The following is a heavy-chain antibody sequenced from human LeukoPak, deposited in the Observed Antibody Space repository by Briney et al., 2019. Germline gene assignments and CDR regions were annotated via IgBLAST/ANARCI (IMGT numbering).Heavy chain of an antibody. CDR1: GFTFRDYY. Sequence: GGSLRLSCAASGFTFRDYYMIWIRQAPGKGLEWVSYTSSSGGSIYYADSVKGRFTISRDNAKNLLFLQMNSLRAEDTAVYYCARALNDALDIWGQGTTVTVSS. D-gene: IGHD3-9*01. CDR2: TSSSGGSI. CDR3: ARALNDALDI. J-gene: IGHJ3*02. V-gene: IGHV3-11*01.